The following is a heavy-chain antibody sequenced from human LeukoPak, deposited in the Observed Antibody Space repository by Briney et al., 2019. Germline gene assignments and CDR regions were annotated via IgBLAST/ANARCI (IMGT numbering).Heavy chain of an antibody. Sequence: GGSLRLSCAASGFTFDEYGMSWVRQAPGKGLEWVSGINWSGSSTTYADSVKGRFTISRDNAKNSLYLQMNSLRAEDTALYHCARIRGYFYGSGTGYMDVWGKGTTVTISS. CDR1: GFTFDEYG. CDR3: ARIRGYFYGSGTGYMDV. CDR2: INWSGSST. V-gene: IGHV3-20*01. D-gene: IGHD3-10*01. J-gene: IGHJ6*03.